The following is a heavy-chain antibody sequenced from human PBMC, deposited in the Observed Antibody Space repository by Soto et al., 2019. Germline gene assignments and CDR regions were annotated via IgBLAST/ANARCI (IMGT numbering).Heavy chain of an antibody. CDR2: ITSRSEYL. Sequence: LGGSLRLSCAASGSSFSSHTMNWVRRAPGKGLEWVSSITSRSEYLFYADSVKGRFTISRDNAKNSLYLQMNSLRAEDTAVYYCARDPGRDDYWGQGTLVTVSS. J-gene: IGHJ4*02. V-gene: IGHV3-21*01. CDR1: GSSFSSHT. D-gene: IGHD2-15*01. CDR3: ARDPGRDDY.